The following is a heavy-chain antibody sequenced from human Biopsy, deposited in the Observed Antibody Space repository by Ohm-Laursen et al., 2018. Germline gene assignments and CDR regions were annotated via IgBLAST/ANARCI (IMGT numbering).Heavy chain of an antibody. V-gene: IGHV3-9*01. CDR1: GFTFDDYA. J-gene: IGHJ6*02. CDR3: AKDVRIKVQLDGMDV. CDR2: ISWHSGST. Sequence: SSLRLSCAASGFTFDDYAMHWVRQAPGKGLEWVSDISWHSGSTGYADSVKGRFTISRDNAKNSLYLQMNNLRPEDTALYYCAKDVRIKVQLDGMDVWGQGTTVTVSS. D-gene: IGHD1-1*01.